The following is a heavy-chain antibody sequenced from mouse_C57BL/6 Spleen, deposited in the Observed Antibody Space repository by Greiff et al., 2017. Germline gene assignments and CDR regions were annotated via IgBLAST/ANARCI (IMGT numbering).Heavy chain of an antibody. V-gene: IGHV1-52*01. J-gene: IGHJ2*01. Sequence: VQLQQPGAELVRPGSSVKLSCKASGYTFTSYWMHWVKQRPIQGLEWIGNIDPSDSDTHYNQKFKDKATLTVDKSSSTAYMQLSSLTSEDSAVYYCARSEGDLLWPFDYWGQGTTLTVSS. CDR2: IDPSDSDT. D-gene: IGHD2-1*01. CDR3: ARSEGDLLWPFDY. CDR1: GYTFTSYW.